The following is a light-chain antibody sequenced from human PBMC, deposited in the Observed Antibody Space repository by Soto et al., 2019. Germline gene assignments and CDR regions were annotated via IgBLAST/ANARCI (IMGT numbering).Light chain of an antibody. V-gene: IGLV1-44*01. CDR1: SSNIGSIT. CDR2: SNN. Sequence: QSVLTQPPSASGTPGQRVTISCSGSSSNIGSITVNWYQQLPGTAPKLLIYSNNQRPSGVPDRVSGSKSGTSASLAISGLQSEDEADYYGAAWDDSLNGHWVFGGGTKLTVL. J-gene: IGLJ3*02. CDR3: AAWDDSLNGHWV.